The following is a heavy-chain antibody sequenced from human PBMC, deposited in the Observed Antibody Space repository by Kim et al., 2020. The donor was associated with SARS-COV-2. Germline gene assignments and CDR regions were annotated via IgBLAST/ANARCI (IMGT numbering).Heavy chain of an antibody. V-gene: IGHV1-69*13. CDR1: GCTFSSYA. CDR3: ARTGYCSGGSCYFRYYYGMDV. D-gene: IGHD2-15*01. Sequence: SVKVSCKASGCTFSSYAISWVRQAPGQRLEWMGGIIPIFGTANYAQKFQGRVTITADESTSTAYMELSSLRSEDTAVYYCARTGYCSGGSCYFRYYYGMDVWGQGNTLTVSS. J-gene: IGHJ6*02. CDR2: IIPIFGTA.